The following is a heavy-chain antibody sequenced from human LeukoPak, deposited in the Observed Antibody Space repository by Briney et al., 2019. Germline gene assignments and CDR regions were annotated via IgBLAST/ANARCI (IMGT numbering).Heavy chain of an antibody. CDR2: LNDSGRP. Sequence: SETLSLTCAVYGGSFSGFYWSWIRQSPEKGLQWIGELNDSGRPKYNPSLRNRVTMSQDTSENQFSLILNSLTAADTAVYFCARGGRFGEYFDFWGQGTLVAVSS. CDR1: GGSFSGFY. D-gene: IGHD2-21*01. J-gene: IGHJ4*02. CDR3: ARGGRFGEYFDF. V-gene: IGHV4-34*01.